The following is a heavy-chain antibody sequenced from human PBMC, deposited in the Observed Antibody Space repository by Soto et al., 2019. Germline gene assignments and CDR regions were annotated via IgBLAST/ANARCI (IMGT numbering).Heavy chain of an antibody. D-gene: IGHD3-10*01. Sequence: GGSLRLSCAGSGFPFSNFAMSWVRQAPGKGLEWVSIISGSGGSAYYVDSVKGRFTISRDNSKNTVYLQMNSLRAEDTAVYYCAEVRISSYYMDVWGQGTTVTLS. CDR1: GFPFSNFA. CDR2: ISGSGGSA. J-gene: IGHJ6*03. CDR3: AEVRISSYYMDV. V-gene: IGHV3-23*01.